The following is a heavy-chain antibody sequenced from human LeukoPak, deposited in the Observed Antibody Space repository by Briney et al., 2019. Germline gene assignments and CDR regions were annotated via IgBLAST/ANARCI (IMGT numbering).Heavy chain of an antibody. J-gene: IGHJ3*02. V-gene: IGHV4-31*03. CDR3: AISSSIAVAGQGAFDI. CDR2: IYYSGST. CDR1: GGSISSGGYY. Sequence: SQTLSLTCTVSGGSISSGGYYWSWIRQHPGKGLEWIGYIYYSGSTYYNPSLKSRVTISVDMSKNQFSLKLSSVTAADTAVYYRAISSSIAVAGQGAFDIWGQGTMVTVSS. D-gene: IGHD6-19*01.